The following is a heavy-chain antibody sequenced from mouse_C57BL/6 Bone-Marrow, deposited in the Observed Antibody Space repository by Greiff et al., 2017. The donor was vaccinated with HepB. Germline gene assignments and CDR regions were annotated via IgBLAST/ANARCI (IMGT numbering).Heavy chain of an antibody. Sequence: QVQLQQSGAELMKPGASVKLSCKATGYTFTGYWIEWVKQRPGHGLEWIGEILPGSGSTNYNEKFKGKATFTADTSSNTAYMQLSSLTTEDSAIYYCARERLLLLRSLYYYAMDYWGQGTSVTVSS. CDR1: GYTFTGYW. D-gene: IGHD1-1*01. CDR3: ARERLLLLRSLYYYAMDY. CDR2: ILPGSGST. V-gene: IGHV1-9*01. J-gene: IGHJ4*01.